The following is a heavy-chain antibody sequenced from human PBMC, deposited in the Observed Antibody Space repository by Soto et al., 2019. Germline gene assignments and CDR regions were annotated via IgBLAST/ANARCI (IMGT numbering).Heavy chain of an antibody. V-gene: IGHV4-39*01. Sequence: ASETLSLTCTVSGGSISSRNYYWGWIRQPPGKGLEWIGSIYYSGSTYYNPSLKSRVTIAVDTSKNQFSLKLSSVTAADTAVYYCPIPDVVVVIAEAPLGYWGQGALVTFSS. D-gene: IGHD2-15*01. CDR3: PIPDVVVVIAEAPLGY. J-gene: IGHJ4*02. CDR1: GGSISSRNYY. CDR2: IYYSGST.